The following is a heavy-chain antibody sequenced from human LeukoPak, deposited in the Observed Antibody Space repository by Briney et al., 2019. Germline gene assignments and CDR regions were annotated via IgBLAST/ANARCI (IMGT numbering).Heavy chain of an antibody. V-gene: IGHV4-59*01. D-gene: IGHD3-22*01. J-gene: IGHJ4*02. CDR2: IYYSGST. CDR3: ATGGGYYYDSSGDDY. Sequence: PSETLSLTCTVSGGSISSYYWSWIRQPPGKGLEWIGYIYYSGSTNYNPSLKSRVTISVDTSKNQFSLKLSSVTAADTAVYYCATGGGYYYDSSGDDYWGQGTLVTVSS. CDR1: GGSISSYY.